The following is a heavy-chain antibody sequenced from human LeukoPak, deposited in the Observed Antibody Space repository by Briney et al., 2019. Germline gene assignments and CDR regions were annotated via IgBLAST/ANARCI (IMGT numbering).Heavy chain of an antibody. D-gene: IGHD6-13*01. V-gene: IGHV4-34*01. CDR2: INHSGST. CDR3: ARAKQLVPPTYYYYYYYMDV. CDR1: GGSFSGYY. J-gene: IGHJ6*03. Sequence: SETLSLTCAVYGGSFSGYYWSWIRQPPGKGLEWIGEINHSGSTNYNPSLKSRVTISVDTPKNQFSLKLSSVTAADTAVYYCARAKQLVPPTYYYYYYYMDVWGKGTTVTVSS.